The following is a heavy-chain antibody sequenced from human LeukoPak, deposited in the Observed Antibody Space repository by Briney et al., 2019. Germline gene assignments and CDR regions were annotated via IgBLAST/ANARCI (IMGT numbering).Heavy chain of an antibody. CDR3: AKDPLDY. V-gene: IGHV3-23*01. J-gene: IGHJ4*02. CDR2: IRGSGGNT. CDR1: GFTFNIYA. Sequence: GGSLRLSCVASGFTFNIYAMIWVRQAPGKGLEWVSGIRGSGGNTYNADYVKGRFTISRDNSKNTLYLQMNSLRAEDTAIYYCAKDPLDYWGQGTLVTVSS.